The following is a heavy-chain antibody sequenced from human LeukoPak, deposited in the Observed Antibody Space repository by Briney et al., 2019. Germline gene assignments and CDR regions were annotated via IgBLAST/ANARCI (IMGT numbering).Heavy chain of an antibody. CDR3: ARVAVYDYVYAFDI. V-gene: IGHV3-74*01. J-gene: IGHJ3*02. Sequence: GGSLRLSCAASGFTFSSYWMHWVRQAPGKGLVWVSRINSDGSSTSYADSVKGRFTISRDNAKNTLYLQMNSLRAEDTAVYYCARVAVYDYVYAFDIWGQGTMVTVFS. CDR1: GFTFSSYW. D-gene: IGHD3-16*01. CDR2: INSDGSST.